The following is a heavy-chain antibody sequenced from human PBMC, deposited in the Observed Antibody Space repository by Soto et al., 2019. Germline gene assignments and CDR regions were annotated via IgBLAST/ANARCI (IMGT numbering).Heavy chain of an antibody. D-gene: IGHD2-2*01. CDR3: ARLAGYQLPHYYYYGMDV. V-gene: IGHV4-59*08. CDR1: GGSISSYY. J-gene: IGHJ6*02. CDR2: IYYSGST. Sequence: SETLSLTCTVSGGSISSYYWSWIRQPPGKGLEWIGYIYYSGSTNYNPSLKSRVTISVDTSKNQFSLKLSSVTAADTAVYYCARLAGYQLPHYYYYGMDVWGQGTTVTVSS.